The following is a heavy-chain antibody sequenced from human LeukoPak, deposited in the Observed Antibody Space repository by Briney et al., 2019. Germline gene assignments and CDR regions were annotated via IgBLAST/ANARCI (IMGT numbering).Heavy chain of an antibody. CDR2: IHNSGGT. CDR1: GGSISSSGYY. V-gene: IGHV4-39*07. J-gene: IGHJ4*02. Sequence: SETLSLTCAVSGGSISSSGYYWAWIRQPPGKGLEWIGSIHNSGGTYYNPSLKSRVTMSVDTSKNQFSLKLSSVTAADTAVYYCARVSSGYYYYFDYWGQGTLVTVSS. D-gene: IGHD3-22*01. CDR3: ARVSSGYYYYFDY.